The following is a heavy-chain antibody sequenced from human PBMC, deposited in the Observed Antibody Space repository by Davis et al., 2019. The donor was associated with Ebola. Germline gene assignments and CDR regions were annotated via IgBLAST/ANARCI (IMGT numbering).Heavy chain of an antibody. Sequence: PGGSLRLSCTASGITFDRYAMHWVRQAPGKGLEWVSGISWHSGVRGYADSVKGRFTISRDNAKNSLYLQMHSLTPEDTALYYCVKDSQRVHGGGSDFDSWGQGTLVTVSS. V-gene: IGHV3-9*01. CDR2: ISWHSGVR. CDR3: VKDSQRVHGGGSDFDS. J-gene: IGHJ4*02. D-gene: IGHD2-2*01. CDR1: GITFDRYA.